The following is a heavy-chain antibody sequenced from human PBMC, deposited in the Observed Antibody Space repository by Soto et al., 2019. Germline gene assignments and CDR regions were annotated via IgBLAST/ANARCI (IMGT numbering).Heavy chain of an antibody. CDR3: ARPFGAIDAFDI. Sequence: SETLSLTCTVSGGSISSGGYYWSWIRQHPGKGLEWIGYIYYSGSTYYNPSLKSRVTISVDTSKNQFSLKLSSVTAADTAVYYCARPFGAIDAFDIWGQGTMVTVSS. CDR2: IYYSGST. D-gene: IGHD1-26*01. J-gene: IGHJ3*02. CDR1: GGSISSGGYY. V-gene: IGHV4-31*03.